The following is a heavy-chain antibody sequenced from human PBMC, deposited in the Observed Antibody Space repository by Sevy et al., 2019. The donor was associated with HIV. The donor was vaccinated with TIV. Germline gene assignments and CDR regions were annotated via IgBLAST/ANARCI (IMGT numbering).Heavy chain of an antibody. CDR3: NTDSRWYYDFWSGYYNPYYYYGMDV. Sequence: GGSLRLSCAASGFTFSNAWMSWVRQAPGKGLEWVGRIKSKTDGGTTDYARPVKGRFTISRDDSTTTVYRNMNSLKTEDTAVYYCNTDSRWYYDFWSGYYNPYYYYGMDVWGQGTTVTVSS. CDR2: IKSKTDGGTT. D-gene: IGHD3-3*01. J-gene: IGHJ6*02. CDR1: GFTFSNAW. V-gene: IGHV3-15*01.